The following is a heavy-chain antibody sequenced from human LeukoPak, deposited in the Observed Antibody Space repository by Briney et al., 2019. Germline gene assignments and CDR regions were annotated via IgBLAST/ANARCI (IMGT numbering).Heavy chain of an antibody. D-gene: IGHD3/OR15-3a*01. CDR2: IYYSGST. CDR1: GGSISSYY. Sequence: PSETLSLTCTVSGGSISSYYWSWIRQPPGKGLEWIGYIYYSGSTNYNPSLKSRVTISVDTSKNQFSLKLSSVTAADTAVYYCALIAMISSRLTFDYWGQGTLVTVSS. J-gene: IGHJ4*02. CDR3: ALIAMISSRLTFDY. V-gene: IGHV4-59*08.